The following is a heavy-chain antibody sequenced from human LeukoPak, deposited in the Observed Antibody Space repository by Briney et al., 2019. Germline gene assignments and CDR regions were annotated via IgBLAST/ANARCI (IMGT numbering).Heavy chain of an antibody. J-gene: IGHJ3*02. Sequence: PSETLSLTCTVSGGSISSSSYYWGWIRQPPGKGLEWIGSIYYSGSTYYNPSLKSRVTISVDTSKNQFPLNLSSATAADTAVYYCARHSYRTYYDTLTGYYDAFDIWGQGTMVTVSS. CDR3: ARHSYRTYYDTLTGYYDAFDI. V-gene: IGHV4-39*01. D-gene: IGHD3-9*01. CDR1: GGSISSSSYY. CDR2: IYYSGST.